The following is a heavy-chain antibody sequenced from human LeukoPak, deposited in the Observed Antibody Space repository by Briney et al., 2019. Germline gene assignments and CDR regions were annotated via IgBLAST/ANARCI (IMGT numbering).Heavy chain of an antibody. CDR1: GYTFTSYD. V-gene: IGHV1-8*03. CDR2: MNPNSGNT. D-gene: IGHD2-15*01. Sequence: ASVKVSCTASGYTFTSYDINWVRHATGQGLEWMGWMNPNSGNTGYAQKFQGGVTITRNTSISTAYMELSSLRSEDTGVYYCARGRLSCSGGSCSSFDYWGQGTVVTVSS. CDR3: ARGRLSCSGGSCSSFDY. J-gene: IGHJ4*02.